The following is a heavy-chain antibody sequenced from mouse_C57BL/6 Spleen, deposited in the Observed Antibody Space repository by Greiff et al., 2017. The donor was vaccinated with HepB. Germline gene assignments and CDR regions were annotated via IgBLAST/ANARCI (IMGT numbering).Heavy chain of an antibody. D-gene: IGHD1-1*01. CDR1: GYTFTSYW. CDR3: ARGPYYYGSGDY. Sequence: QVQLQQPGAELVRPGSSVKLSCKASGYTFTSYWMDWVKQRPGQGLEWIGNIYPSDSETHYNQKFKDKATLTVDKSSSTAYMQLSSLTSEDSAVYYCARGPYYYGSGDYWGQGTTLTVSS. CDR2: IYPSDSET. V-gene: IGHV1-61*01. J-gene: IGHJ2*01.